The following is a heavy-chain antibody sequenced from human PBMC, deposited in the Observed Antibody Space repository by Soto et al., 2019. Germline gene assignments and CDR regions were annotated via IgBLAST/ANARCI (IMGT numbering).Heavy chain of an antibody. J-gene: IGHJ6*02. CDR1: GYTLNTYY. CDR3: ARGGGFSPYYYNLDV. V-gene: IGHV1-46*02. Sequence: AASVKVSCKASGYTLNTYYMHWVRQAPGQGPEWMGIINPRGGGTTYAQNFQDRVTMTSDTSSSTVYMELSSLRSGDTAVYYCARGGGFSPYYYNLDVWGQGTTVTVSS. CDR2: INPRGGGT. D-gene: IGHD2-15*01.